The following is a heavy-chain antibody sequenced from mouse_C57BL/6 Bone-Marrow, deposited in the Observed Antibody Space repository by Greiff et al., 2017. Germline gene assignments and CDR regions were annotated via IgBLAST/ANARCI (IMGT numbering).Heavy chain of an antibody. Sequence: EVQLQESGTVLARPGASVKMSCKTSGYTFTSYWMHWVKQRPGQGLEWIGAIYPGNSDTSYNQKFKGKAKLTAVTAASTAYMELSSLTNEDSAVYYGTRRDDYEGGYAMDYWGQGTSVTVSS. CDR2: IYPGNSDT. CDR1: GYTFTSYW. V-gene: IGHV1-5*01. D-gene: IGHD2-4*01. CDR3: TRRDDYEGGYAMDY. J-gene: IGHJ4*01.